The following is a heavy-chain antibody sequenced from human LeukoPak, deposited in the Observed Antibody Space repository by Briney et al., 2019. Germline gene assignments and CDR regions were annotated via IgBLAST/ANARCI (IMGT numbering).Heavy chain of an antibody. CDR1: GFTFSSYA. CDR3: ARSSRTTVTLAVY. D-gene: IGHD4-17*01. V-gene: IGHV3-30-3*01. Sequence: PGGSLRLSCAASGFTFSSYAMHWVRQAPGKGLEWVAVISYAGSNKYYADSVKGRFTISRDNSKNTLYLQMNSLRAEDTAVYYCARSSRTTVTLAVYWGQGTLVTVSS. CDR2: ISYAGSNK. J-gene: IGHJ4*02.